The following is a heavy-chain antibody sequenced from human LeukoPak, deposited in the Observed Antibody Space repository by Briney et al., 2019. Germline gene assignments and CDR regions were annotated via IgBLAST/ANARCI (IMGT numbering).Heavy chain of an antibody. J-gene: IGHJ4*02. Sequence: PGGSLRLSCAASGFTFSSYEMNWVRQAPGKGLEWVSYISSGGRTIYYADSVKGRFTISRDNAKNSLYLQMNNLGAEDSAVYYCARESLSSGTPIDYWGQGTLVTVSS. CDR3: ARESLSSGTPIDY. CDR1: GFTFSSYE. CDR2: ISSGGRTI. V-gene: IGHV3-48*03. D-gene: IGHD5-12*01.